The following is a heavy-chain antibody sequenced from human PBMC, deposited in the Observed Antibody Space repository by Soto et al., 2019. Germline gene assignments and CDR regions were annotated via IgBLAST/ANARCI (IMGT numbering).Heavy chain of an antibody. V-gene: IGHV1-18*01. CDR2: ISAHNGNT. D-gene: IGHD6-6*01. CDR3: ARGRDGDY. J-gene: IGHJ4*02. CDR1: GYIFTTYG. Sequence: QVHLVQSGAEVKKPGASVKVSCKGSGYIFTTYGITWVRQAPGQGLEWMGWISAHNGNTNYAQKLQGRVTVTRDTSTSTAYMELRNLRSDDTAMYYCARGRDGDYWGQGALVTVSS.